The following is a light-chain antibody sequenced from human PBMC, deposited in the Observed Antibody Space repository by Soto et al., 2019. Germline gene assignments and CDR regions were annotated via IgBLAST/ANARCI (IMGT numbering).Light chain of an antibody. V-gene: IGKV1-17*03. J-gene: IGKJ1*01. CDR2: AAF. CDR3: LQHTAYPWT. Sequence: DIQMTQSPSAMSASVGDRVTITCRASQGISKYLAWFQQRPGKVPRRLVYAAFSLQSGVPSRFSGSGSGTEFTITLSSLQPEDFGTYYWLQHTAYPWTFGQGTKVEI. CDR1: QGISKY.